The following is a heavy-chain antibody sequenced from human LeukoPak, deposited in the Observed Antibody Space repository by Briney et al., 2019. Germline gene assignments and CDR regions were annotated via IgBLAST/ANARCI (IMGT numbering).Heavy chain of an antibody. CDR3: ARGVVVTAIYGYYGMDV. CDR1: GYTFTGYY. V-gene: IGHV1-2*04. Sequence: GASVKVSCKASGYTFTGYYMHWVRQAPGQGLEWMGGINPNSGGTSYAQKFQGWVSMTRDTSISTAYMDLSRLRSDDTAVYYCARGVVVTAIYGYYGMDVWGQGTTVTVSS. J-gene: IGHJ6*02. D-gene: IGHD2-21*02. CDR2: INPNSGGT.